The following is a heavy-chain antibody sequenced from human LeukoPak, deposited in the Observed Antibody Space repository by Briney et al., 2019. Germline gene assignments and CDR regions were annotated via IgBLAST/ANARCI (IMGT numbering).Heavy chain of an antibody. Sequence: GGSLRLSCAASGFTFSSYGMHWVRQAPGKGLEWVAVISYDGSNKYYADSVKGRFTISRDNSKNTLYLQMNSLRAEDTAVYYCAKEISAFDYWGQGTLVTVSS. J-gene: IGHJ4*02. CDR3: AKEISAFDY. CDR2: ISYDGSNK. V-gene: IGHV3-30*18. CDR1: GFTFSSYG.